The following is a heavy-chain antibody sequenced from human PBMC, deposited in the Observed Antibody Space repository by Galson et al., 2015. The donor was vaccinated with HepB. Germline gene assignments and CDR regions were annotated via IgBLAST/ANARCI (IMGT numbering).Heavy chain of an antibody. J-gene: IGHJ2*01. Sequence: PALVKPTQTLTLTCTFSRFSLSTSGMRVSWIRQPPGKALEWLARIDWDEDKFYSTSLKTRLTISKDTSKTQVVLTMTNMDPVDTATYYCARIRRSSSRNWYFDLWGRGTLVTVSS. CDR1: RFSLSTSGMR. CDR2: IDWDEDK. D-gene: IGHD6-6*01. CDR3: ARIRRSSSRNWYFDL. V-gene: IGHV2-70*04.